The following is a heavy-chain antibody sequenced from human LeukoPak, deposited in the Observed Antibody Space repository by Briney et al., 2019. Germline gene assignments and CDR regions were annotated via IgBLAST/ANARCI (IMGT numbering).Heavy chain of an antibody. J-gene: IGHJ6*02. CDR1: GGSISSSSYY. CDR3: ARDVRPYGMDV. CDR2: IYYSGST. V-gene: IGHV4-39*07. Sequence: SETLSLTCTVSGGSISSSSYYWGWIRQLPGKGLEWIGSIYYSGSTNYNPSLKSRVTISVDTSKTQFSLRLSSVTAADTAVYYCARDVRPYGMDVWGQGTTVTVS. D-gene: IGHD1-1*01.